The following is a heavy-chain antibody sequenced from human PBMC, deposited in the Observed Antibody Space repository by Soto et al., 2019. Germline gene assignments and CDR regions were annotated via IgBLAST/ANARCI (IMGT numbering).Heavy chain of an antibody. CDR3: AKGGRQWLVTSDFNY. V-gene: IGHV3-30*18. D-gene: IGHD6-19*01. Sequence: VQLVESGGGVVQPGRSLRLSCAASGFTFSDYAMHWVRQAPGKGLEWVAVVSHDGRNTHYADSVKGRITISRDSSKNTVSMERTSLRAEDTAVYYCAKGGRQWLVTSDFNYWGQGALVTVSS. CDR1: GFTFSDYA. CDR2: VSHDGRNT. J-gene: IGHJ4*02.